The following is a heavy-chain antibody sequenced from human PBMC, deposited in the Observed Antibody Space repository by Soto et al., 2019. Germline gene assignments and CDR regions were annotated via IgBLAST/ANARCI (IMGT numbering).Heavy chain of an antibody. CDR2: ISYDGSKK. V-gene: IGHV3-30-3*01. CDR3: ARDPGSYFDY. Sequence: QVQLVESGGGVVQPGRSPRLSCAASGFTFSSYAMHWVRQAPGKGLEWVAVISYDGSKKYYADSVKGRFTISRDNSMNTLYLQMNSLRAEDTAVYYCARDPGSYFDYWGQGTLVTVSS. D-gene: IGHD3-10*01. J-gene: IGHJ4*02. CDR1: GFTFSSYA.